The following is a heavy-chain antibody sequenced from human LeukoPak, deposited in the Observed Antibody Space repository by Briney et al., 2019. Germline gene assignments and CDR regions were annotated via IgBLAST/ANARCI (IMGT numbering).Heavy chain of an antibody. Sequence: GGSLRLSCAASGFTFSSYWMHWVRQAPGEGLVWVSRINSDGSSTSYADSVKGRFTISRDNSKNTLYLQMNSLRAEDTAVYYCAKYFASGSYYKLPHWGQGTLVTVSS. V-gene: IGHV3-74*01. CDR3: AKYFASGSYYKLPH. CDR2: INSDGSST. D-gene: IGHD3-10*01. CDR1: GFTFSSYW. J-gene: IGHJ1*01.